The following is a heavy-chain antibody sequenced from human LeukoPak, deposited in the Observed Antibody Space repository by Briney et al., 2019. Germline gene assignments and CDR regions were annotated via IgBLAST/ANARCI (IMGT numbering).Heavy chain of an antibody. CDR1: GFSFSSYS. CDR3: ARRLCSGGSCYLDY. V-gene: IGHV3-48*02. J-gene: IGHJ4*03. CDR2: ISSGSSSI. Sequence: PGGSLRLSCVASGFSFSSYSMNWVRQAPGKGLEWVSYISSGSSSIYYADSMKGRFTISRDNAKNSLYLQMNSQRDEDTDLYYCARRLCSGGSCYLDYWGQGTLVTVSS. D-gene: IGHD2-15*01.